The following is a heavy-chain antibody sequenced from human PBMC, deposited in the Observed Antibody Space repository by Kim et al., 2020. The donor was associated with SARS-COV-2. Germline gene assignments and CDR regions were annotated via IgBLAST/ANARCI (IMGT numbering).Heavy chain of an antibody. CDR3: ARGYSSSWYGVGDAFDI. Sequence: LKSRVTISVDTSKNQFSLKLSSVTAADTAVYYCARGYSSSWYGVGDAFDIWGQGTMVTVSS. D-gene: IGHD6-13*01. V-gene: IGHV4-31*02. J-gene: IGHJ3*02.